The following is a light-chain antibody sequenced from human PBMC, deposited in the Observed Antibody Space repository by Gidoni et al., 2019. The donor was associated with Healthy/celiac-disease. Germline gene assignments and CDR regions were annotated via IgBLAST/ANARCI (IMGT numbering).Light chain of an antibody. Sequence: DIVISPSPDSLAVSLCERATINCKSSQSVLYSSNNKNYLAWYQQKPGQPPKLLIYWASTRESGVPDRFSGSGSGTDFTLTINSLQAEDVAVYYCQQYYSTPYTFGQGTQLEIK. CDR3: QQYYSTPYT. CDR2: WAS. CDR1: QSVLYSSNNKNY. V-gene: IGKV4-1*01. J-gene: IGKJ2*01.